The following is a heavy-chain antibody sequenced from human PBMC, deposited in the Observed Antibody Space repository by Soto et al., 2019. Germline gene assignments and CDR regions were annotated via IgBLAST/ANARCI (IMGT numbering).Heavy chain of an antibody. Sequence: SGPTLVNPTHTLTLTCSFSGFSLSVYGVRVIWFRQPPGETLEWLALIHWNDDKRYSPYLKSRLTTTKDTSKNQVVLTLTNLDPLDTGTYFCAHTKDSSGFLTSWGQGILATVSA. CDR1: GFSLSVYGVR. V-gene: IGHV2-5*01. CDR3: AHTKDSSGFLTS. CDR2: IHWNDDK. D-gene: IGHD3-22*01. J-gene: IGHJ5*02.